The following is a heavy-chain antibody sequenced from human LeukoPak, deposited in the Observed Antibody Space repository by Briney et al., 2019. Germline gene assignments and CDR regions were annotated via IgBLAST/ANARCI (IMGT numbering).Heavy chain of an antibody. Sequence: SETLSLTCTVSGGSISSYYWSWIRQPPGKGLEWIGYIYYSGSTNNNPSLKSRVTISVDTSKKQFSLKLSSVTAADTAVYYCARHPGRSYFDYWGQGTLVTVSS. CDR3: ARHPGRSYFDY. CDR2: IYYSGST. J-gene: IGHJ4*02. V-gene: IGHV4-59*01. CDR1: GGSISSYY.